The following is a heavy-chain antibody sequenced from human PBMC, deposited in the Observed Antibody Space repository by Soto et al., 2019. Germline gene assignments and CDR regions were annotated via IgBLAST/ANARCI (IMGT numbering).Heavy chain of an antibody. Sequence: ASVKVSCKVSGYTLTELSMHWVRQAPGKGLEWMGGFDPEDGETIYAQKFQGRVTMTEDTSTDTAYMELSSLRSEDTAVYYCATGRSGDIVVVPAARYYYYYYGMDVWGQGTTVTSP. J-gene: IGHJ6*02. CDR1: GYTLTELS. CDR2: FDPEDGET. CDR3: ATGRSGDIVVVPAARYYYYYYGMDV. D-gene: IGHD2-2*01. V-gene: IGHV1-24*01.